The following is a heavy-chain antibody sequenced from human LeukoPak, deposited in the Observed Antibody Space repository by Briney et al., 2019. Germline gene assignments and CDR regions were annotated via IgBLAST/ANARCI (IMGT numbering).Heavy chain of an antibody. D-gene: IGHD3-22*01. CDR3: ASPNDYYDSSGYNWFDP. CDR1: GYTFTSYG. V-gene: IGHV1-18*01. Sequence: ASVKVSCKASGYTFTSYGISWVRQAPGQGLEWMGWISAYNGNTNYAQKLQGRVTMTTDTSTSTAYMELRSLRSDDTAVYYCASPNDYYDSSGYNWFDPWGQGTLVTVSS. J-gene: IGHJ5*02. CDR2: ISAYNGNT.